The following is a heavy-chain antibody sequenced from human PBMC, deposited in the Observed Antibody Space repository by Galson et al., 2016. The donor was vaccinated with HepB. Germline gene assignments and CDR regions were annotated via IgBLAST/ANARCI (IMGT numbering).Heavy chain of an antibody. CDR3: ARDSRVDTAMVRGYFDY. D-gene: IGHD5-18*01. Sequence: SVKVSCKASGDTFRSYAISWVRQAPGHGLEWMGGIIPIFGSSNYAQKFQGRVTITADESTSTAYMELSSLRSEDTALYYCARDSRVDTAMVRGYFDYWGQGTLVTVSS. CDR1: GDTFRSYA. J-gene: IGHJ4*02. V-gene: IGHV1-69*13. CDR2: IIPIFGSS.